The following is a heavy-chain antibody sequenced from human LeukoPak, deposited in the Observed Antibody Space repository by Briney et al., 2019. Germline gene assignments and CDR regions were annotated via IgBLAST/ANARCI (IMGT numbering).Heavy chain of an antibody. D-gene: IGHD3-10*01. Sequence: TGGSLRLSCAASGFTFDDYAMSWVRQAPGKGLEWVSGINWNGGNTGYADSVKGRFTISRDNAKNSLYLQMDSLRAEDTALYYCARGGGLYYYYMDVWGKGTTVTVSS. V-gene: IGHV3-20*04. CDR3: ARGGGLYYYYMDV. CDR2: INWNGGNT. CDR1: GFTFDDYA. J-gene: IGHJ6*03.